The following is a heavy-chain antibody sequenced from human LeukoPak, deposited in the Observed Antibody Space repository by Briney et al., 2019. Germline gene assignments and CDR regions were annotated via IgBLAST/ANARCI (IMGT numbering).Heavy chain of an antibody. J-gene: IGHJ4*02. CDR3: ARDSYNYGSGSLDY. Sequence: SETLSLTCAVSGYSISSGYYWGWIRQPPGKGLEWIGTIFHTGRTYYNPSLKSRVSLSVDTSKNQFSLKLSSVTAADTAVYYCARDSYNYGSGSLDYWGQGTLVIVSS. V-gene: IGHV4-38-2*02. D-gene: IGHD5-18*01. CDR2: IFHTGRT. CDR1: GYSISSGYY.